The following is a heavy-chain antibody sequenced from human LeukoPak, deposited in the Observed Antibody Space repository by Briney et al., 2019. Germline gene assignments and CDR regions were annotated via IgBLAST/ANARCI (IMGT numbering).Heavy chain of an antibody. CDR3: TRDGGSFCDFDY. V-gene: IGHV3-64*02. Sequence: GGSLILSCVASGFSFRNYAIHWVRQAPGEGLEYVSVINTDGRITYYADSVKGRFTISRDNSKNTVYLQMGSLRGEDMAVYYCTRDGGSFCDFDYWGQGALVTVSS. CDR2: INTDGRIT. D-gene: IGHD1-26*01. CDR1: GFSFRNYA. J-gene: IGHJ4*02.